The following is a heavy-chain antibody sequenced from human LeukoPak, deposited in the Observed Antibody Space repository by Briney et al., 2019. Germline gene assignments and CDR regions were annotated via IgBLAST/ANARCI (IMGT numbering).Heavy chain of an antibody. Sequence: SETLSLTCTVSGGSISSYYWSWIRQPPGKGLEWIGYIYYSGSTNYNPSLKSRVTISVDKSKNQFSLKLSSVTAADTAVYYCATQTRYCSGGSCYTPYGFDYWGQGTLVTVSS. J-gene: IGHJ4*02. CDR3: ATQTRYCSGGSCYTPYGFDY. CDR1: GGSISSYY. D-gene: IGHD2-15*01. CDR2: IYYSGST. V-gene: IGHV4-59*12.